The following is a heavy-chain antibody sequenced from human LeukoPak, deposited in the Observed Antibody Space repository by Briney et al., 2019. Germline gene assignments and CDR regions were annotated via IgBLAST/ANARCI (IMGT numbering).Heavy chain of an antibody. CDR1: GFTFSSYS. CDR3: AREPVTGSVD. J-gene: IGHJ4*02. Sequence: GGSLRLSCEVSGFTFSSYSMNWVRQAPGKGLEWVSSISSSSSYIYYADSVKGRFTISRDNAKNSLYLQMNSLRAEDTAVYYCAREPVTGSVDWGQGTLVTVSS. D-gene: IGHD4-17*01. V-gene: IGHV3-21*01. CDR2: ISSSSSYI.